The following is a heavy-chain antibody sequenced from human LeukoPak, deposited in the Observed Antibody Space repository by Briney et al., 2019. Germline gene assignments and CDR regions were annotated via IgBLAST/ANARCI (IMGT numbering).Heavy chain of an antibody. D-gene: IGHD2-15*01. Sequence: GASVKVSCKASGYTFTGYYMHWVRQAPGQGLEWMGWINPNSGGTNYAQKFQGRVTMTRDTSISTAYMELSRLRSDDTAVYYCAGEDNCSGGSCANWFVPWGQGTLVTVSS. CDR3: AGEDNCSGGSCANWFVP. CDR1: GYTFTGYY. J-gene: IGHJ5*02. CDR2: INPNSGGT. V-gene: IGHV1-2*02.